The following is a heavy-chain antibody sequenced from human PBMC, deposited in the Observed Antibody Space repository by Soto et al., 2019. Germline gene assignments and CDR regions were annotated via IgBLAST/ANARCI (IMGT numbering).Heavy chain of an antibody. J-gene: IGHJ3*01. Sequence: EVQLVESGGGLVKPGESLRLSCAASGFTFSSYSMNWIRQGPGKGLEWVSSIASRSDYIFYADSVRGRFTISRDNTNNSLYLQMNSLRAEDTAVYYWANSVPAHPFDFWGQGTMVSVSS. CDR2: IASRSDYI. V-gene: IGHV3-21*02. CDR1: GFTFSSYS. CDR3: ANSVPAHPFDF. D-gene: IGHD2-2*01.